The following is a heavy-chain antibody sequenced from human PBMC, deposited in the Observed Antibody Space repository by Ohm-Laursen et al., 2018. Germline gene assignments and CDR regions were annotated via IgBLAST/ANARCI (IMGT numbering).Heavy chain of an antibody. CDR2: IKQDASEK. V-gene: IGHV3-7*01. Sequence: SLRLSCAASGFTFSSYWMSWVRQAPGKGLEWVANIKQDASEKYYVDSVKGRFIVSRDNAKNSLYLQMNSLRAEDAAVYYCARGGSSGYLLNAFDIWGQGTVVTVSS. D-gene: IGHD3-22*01. CDR1: GFTFSSYW. CDR3: ARGGSSGYLLNAFDI. J-gene: IGHJ3*02.